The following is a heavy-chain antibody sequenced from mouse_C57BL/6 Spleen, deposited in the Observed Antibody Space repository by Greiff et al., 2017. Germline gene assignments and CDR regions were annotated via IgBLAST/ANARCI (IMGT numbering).Heavy chain of an antibody. V-gene: IGHV1-81*01. CDR2: IYPRSGNT. CDR1: GYTFTSYG. J-gene: IGHJ4*01. Sequence: QVQLKESGAELARPGASVKLSCKASGYTFTSYGISWVKQRTGQGLEWIGEIYPRSGNTYYNEKFKGKATLTADKSSSTAYMELRSLTSEDSAVYFCARKGPYYYGSSYDAMDYWGQGTSVTVSS. D-gene: IGHD1-1*01. CDR3: ARKGPYYYGSSYDAMDY.